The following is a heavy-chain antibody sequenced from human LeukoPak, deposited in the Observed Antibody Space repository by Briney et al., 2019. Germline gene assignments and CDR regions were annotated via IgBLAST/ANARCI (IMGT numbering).Heavy chain of an antibody. V-gene: IGHV4-39*07. J-gene: IGHJ4*02. Sequence: SETLSLTCTVSGGSISSSSYYWGWIRQPPGKGLEWIGSIYYSGSTYYNPSLKSRVTISVDTSKNQFSLKLSSVTAADTAVYYCARDFSSWYYFDYWGQGTLVTVSS. CDR1: GGSISSSSYY. CDR3: ARDFSSWYYFDY. CDR2: IYYSGST. D-gene: IGHD6-13*01.